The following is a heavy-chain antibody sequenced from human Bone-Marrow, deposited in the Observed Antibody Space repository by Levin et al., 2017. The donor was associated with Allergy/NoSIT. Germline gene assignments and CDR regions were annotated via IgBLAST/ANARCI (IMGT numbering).Heavy chain of an antibody. V-gene: IGHV3-15*01. CDR2: IKSKTDGGTT. CDR1: GFTFSNAW. Sequence: ETLSLTCAASGFTFSNAWMSWVRQAPGKGLEWVGRIKSKTDGGTTDYAAPVKGRFTISRDDSKNTLYLQMNSLKTEDTAVYYCTSPKSNYDFWSGYYNYWYFDLWGRGTLVTVSS. CDR3: TSPKSNYDFWSGYYNYWYFDL. J-gene: IGHJ2*01. D-gene: IGHD3-3*01.